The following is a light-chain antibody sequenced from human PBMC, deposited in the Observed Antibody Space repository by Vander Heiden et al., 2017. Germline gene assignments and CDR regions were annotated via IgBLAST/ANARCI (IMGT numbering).Light chain of an antibody. J-gene: IGKJ4*01. Sequence: EIVMTQSPATLSVSPGERPTLSCRASQSVSSNLAWDQQKPGQAPRLLNDGASTRATGIPARFSGSGSGTEFTLTISSLQSEDFAVYYCQQYNNWPLTFGGGTKVEIK. CDR3: QQYNNWPLT. V-gene: IGKV3-15*01. CDR2: GAS. CDR1: QSVSSN.